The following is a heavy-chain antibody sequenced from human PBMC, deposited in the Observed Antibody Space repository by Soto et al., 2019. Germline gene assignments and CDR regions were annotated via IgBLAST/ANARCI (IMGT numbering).Heavy chain of an antibody. CDR2: IYYSGST. CDR3: ARLFRWADAFDI. J-gene: IGHJ3*02. Sequence: SETLSLTCTVSGGSISSSSYYWGWIRQPPGKGLEWIGSIYYSGSTYYNPSLKSRVTISVDTSKNQFSLKLSSVTAADTAVYYCARLFRWADAFDIWGQGTMVTVSS. V-gene: IGHV4-39*01. CDR1: GGSISSSSYY. D-gene: IGHD1-26*01.